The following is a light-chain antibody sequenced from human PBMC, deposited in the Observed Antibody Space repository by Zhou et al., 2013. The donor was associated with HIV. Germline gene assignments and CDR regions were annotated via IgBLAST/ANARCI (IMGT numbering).Light chain of an antibody. CDR3: QQSYSTPQT. CDR1: QGISSY. CDR2: AAS. V-gene: IGKV1-39*01. J-gene: IGKJ2*01. Sequence: DIQLTQSPSFLSASVGDRVTITCRASQGISSYLAWYQQKPGKAPKLLIYAASSLQSGVPSRFSGSGSGTDFTLTISSLQPEDFATYYCQQSYSTPQTFGQGTKLEIK.